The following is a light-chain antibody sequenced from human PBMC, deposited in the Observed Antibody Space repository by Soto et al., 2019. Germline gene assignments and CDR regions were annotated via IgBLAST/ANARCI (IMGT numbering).Light chain of an antibody. J-gene: IGKJ4*01. CDR2: DAS. V-gene: IGKV1-5*01. CDR3: QHYYHYSGFS. CDR1: QSISSW. Sequence: DIQMTQSPSTLSASVGDRVTITCRASQSISSWLAWYQQKPGKAPKLLIYDASRLESGVPSRFSDSGAGTEFTLPISSRQPDDFAAYYCQHYYHYSGFSFGGGTMMGMK.